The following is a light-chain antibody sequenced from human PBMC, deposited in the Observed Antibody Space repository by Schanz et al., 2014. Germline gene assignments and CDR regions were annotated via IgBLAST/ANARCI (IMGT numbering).Light chain of an antibody. CDR3: SSYTSSSTRV. CDR2: DNS. J-gene: IGLJ3*02. V-gene: IGLV1-40*01. CDR1: SSNIGAGYD. Sequence: QSVLTQPPSVSGAPGQRVTISCTGGSSNIGAGYDVHWYQQLPGTAPKLLIYDNSNRPSGVPDRFSGSKSGTSASLAITGLQAEDEADYYCSSYTSSSTRVFGGGTKLTVL.